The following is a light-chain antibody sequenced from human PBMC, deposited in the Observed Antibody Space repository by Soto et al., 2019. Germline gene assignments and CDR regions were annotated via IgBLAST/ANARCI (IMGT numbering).Light chain of an antibody. J-gene: IGKJ1*01. CDR1: QSVSRSY. Sequence: EIVLTQSPGTLSLSPGERATLSCRASQSVSRSYLAWYQQKPGQAPRLLIYDASNRGTGIPDRFSGSGSGTDFTLTISRLEPEDFAVYYCQPYDTSPRTFGQGTKVEIK. V-gene: IGKV3-20*01. CDR2: DAS. CDR3: QPYDTSPRT.